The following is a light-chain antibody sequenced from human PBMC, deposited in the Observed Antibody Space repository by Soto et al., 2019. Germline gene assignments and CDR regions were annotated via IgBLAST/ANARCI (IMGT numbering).Light chain of an antibody. CDR1: QSISSW. J-gene: IGKJ4*01. Sequence: DIQMTQSPSTLSASVGDRVTITCRASQSISSWLAWYQQRPGKAPELLIYEASSLESGVPSRFSGSGSGTEFTPTISSLQPDDSATYYCQEYNSYSPLTFGGGTKVEIK. CDR3: QEYNSYSPLT. V-gene: IGKV1-5*01. CDR2: EAS.